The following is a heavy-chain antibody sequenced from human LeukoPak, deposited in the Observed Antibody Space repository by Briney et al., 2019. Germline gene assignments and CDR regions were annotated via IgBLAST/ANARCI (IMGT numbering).Heavy chain of an antibody. Sequence: GGSLRLSCAASGFSFISYGMHWVRQAPGKGLEWVGVISDDGRSKDYADSVKGRFTISRDNAKNSLYLQMNSLRAEDTAVYYCARESWSSLTWGQGTLVTVSS. CDR3: ARESWSSLT. CDR1: GFSFISYG. V-gene: IGHV3-30*03. J-gene: IGHJ5*02. D-gene: IGHD2-2*01. CDR2: ISDDGRSK.